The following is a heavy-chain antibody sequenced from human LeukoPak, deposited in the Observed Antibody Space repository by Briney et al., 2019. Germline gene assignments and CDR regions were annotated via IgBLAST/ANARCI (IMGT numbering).Heavy chain of an antibody. CDR2: INPNSGGT. J-gene: IGHJ4*02. D-gene: IGHD6-6*01. V-gene: IGHV1-2*02. Sequence: ASVKVSCKASGYTFTGYYMHWVRQAPGQGLEWMGWINPNSGGTNYAQKFQGRVTMTRDSSISTAYMELSRLRSDDTAVYYCARVTYRSSVMGDDYWGQGTLVTVSS. CDR1: GYTFTGYY. CDR3: ARVTYRSSVMGDDY.